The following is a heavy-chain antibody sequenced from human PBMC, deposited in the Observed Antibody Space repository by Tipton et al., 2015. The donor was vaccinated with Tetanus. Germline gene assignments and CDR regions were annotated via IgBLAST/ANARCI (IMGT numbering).Heavy chain of an antibody. J-gene: IGHJ3*02. V-gene: IGHV4-39*07. Sequence: TLSLTCTVSGASSTSGDYYWAWIRQPPGKGPEWIGSIYYTRSTYYNPSLKSRVTLSVDTSKNQFSLKLSSVTAADTAVYYCSRIDRLQQNKPVFDIWGQGTVVTVSS. CDR3: SRIDRLQQNKPVFDI. CDR2: IYYTRST. CDR1: GASSTSGDYY. D-gene: IGHD1/OR15-1a*01.